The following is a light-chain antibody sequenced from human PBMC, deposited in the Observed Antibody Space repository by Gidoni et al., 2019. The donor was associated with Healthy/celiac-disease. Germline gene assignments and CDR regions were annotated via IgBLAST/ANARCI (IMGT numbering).Light chain of an antibody. V-gene: IGLV1-47*02. CDR2: SNN. CDR3: ASWDDSLSAPV. Sequence: QSVLPPPPSASGHPGQRVTISCSGSSSNIGSNYVYWHQLRPGTSPTLPIYSNNQRPSGVPDRFSGSKSGTSASRAISGLRSEDGADYYCASWDDSLSAPVFGGGTKLTAL. CDR1: SSNIGSNY. J-gene: IGLJ2*01.